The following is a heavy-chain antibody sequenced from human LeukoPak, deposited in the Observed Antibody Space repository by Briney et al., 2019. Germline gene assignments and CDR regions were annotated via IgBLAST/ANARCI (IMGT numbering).Heavy chain of an antibody. CDR2: INPNTGGT. CDR1: GYTFTGYY. CDR3: ARRGIALRLDLDY. J-gene: IGHJ4*02. D-gene: IGHD6-13*01. Sequence: ASVKVSCKASGYTFTGYYIHWVRQAPGQGLEWMGWINPNTGGTIQAQRFQGRVTMTRDTSISTVYMELSRLRSDDTAVYYCARRGIALRLDLDYWGQGTLVTVSS. V-gene: IGHV1-2*02.